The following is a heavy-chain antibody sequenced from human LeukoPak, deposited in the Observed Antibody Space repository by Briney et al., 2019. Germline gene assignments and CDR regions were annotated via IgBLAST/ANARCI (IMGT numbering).Heavy chain of an antibody. D-gene: IGHD2-15*01. V-gene: IGHV3-74*01. CDR2: INSDGSST. J-gene: IGHJ5*02. CDR1: GFTFSSYW. CDR3: ARGRYCVGGRGYGWFDP. Sequence: GGSLRLSCAASGFTFSSYWMHWVRQAPGKGLVWVSRINSDGSSTSYADSVKGRFTISRDNAKNTLYLQMNSLRAEDTAVYYCARGRYCVGGRGYGWFDPSGHGTLVTVSS.